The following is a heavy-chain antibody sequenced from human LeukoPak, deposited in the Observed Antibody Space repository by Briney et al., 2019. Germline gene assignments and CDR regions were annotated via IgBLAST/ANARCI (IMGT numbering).Heavy chain of an antibody. D-gene: IGHD6-13*01. J-gene: IGHJ6*02. CDR1: GYTFTSYG. V-gene: IGHV1-18*01. CDR2: ISAYNGNT. Sequence: ASVKVSCKASGYTFTSYGISWVRPAPGQGLEWMGWISAYNGNTNYAQKLQGRVTMTTDTSTSTAYMELRSLRSDDTAVYYCARDPIGDSSSWLRVLGYYYYGMDVWGQGTTVTVSS. CDR3: ARDPIGDSSSWLRVLGYYYYGMDV.